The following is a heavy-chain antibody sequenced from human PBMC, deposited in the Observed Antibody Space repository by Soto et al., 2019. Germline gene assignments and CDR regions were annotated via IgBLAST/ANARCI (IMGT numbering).Heavy chain of an antibody. CDR1: GFTFSSYV. J-gene: IGHJ4*02. V-gene: IGHV3-33*01. Sequence: GGSLRLSYAAYGFTFSSYVLDWVRRAPGGGLEWVALIWHDGGNKYYAESVKARFTITRDNSKNTPYLQMTSLSAEDTAMYYCARDGDFNTGFGKDYWGQGTLVTVSS. CDR3: ARDGDFNTGFGKDY. D-gene: IGHD3-10*01. CDR2: IWHDGGNK.